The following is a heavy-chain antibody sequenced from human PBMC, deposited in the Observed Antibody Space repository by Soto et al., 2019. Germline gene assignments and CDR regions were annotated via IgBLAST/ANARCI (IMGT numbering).Heavy chain of an antibody. Sequence: QVQLVESGGGVVQPGTSLRLSCAASGFTFSSYAMRWVRQAPGKGLEWVAVVSYDGSHEFYADFVEGRFTIARDNSKDTLYLQMNSLRAEDTAVYYCAKDVNDPHNYGDYNFHYWGQGTLVTVSS. D-gene: IGHD4-17*01. V-gene: IGHV3-30*18. J-gene: IGHJ4*02. CDR2: VSYDGSHE. CDR1: GFTFSSYA. CDR3: AKDVNDPHNYGDYNFHY.